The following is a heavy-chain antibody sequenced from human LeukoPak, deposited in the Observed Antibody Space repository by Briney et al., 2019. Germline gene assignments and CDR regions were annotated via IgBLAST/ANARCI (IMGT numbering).Heavy chain of an antibody. CDR2: ISSSSSYI. Sequence: GGSLRLSCAASGFTFSSYSMNWVRQAPGKGLEWVSSISSSSSYIYYADSVKGRFTISRDNAKNSLYLQMNSLRAEDTAVYYCARQYCGSTSCPPDYWGQGTLVTVSS. CDR1: GFTFSSYS. CDR3: ARQYCGSTSCPPDY. D-gene: IGHD2-2*01. J-gene: IGHJ4*02. V-gene: IGHV3-21*01.